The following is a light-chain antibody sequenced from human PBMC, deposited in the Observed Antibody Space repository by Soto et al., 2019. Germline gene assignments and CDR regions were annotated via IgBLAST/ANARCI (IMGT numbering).Light chain of an antibody. CDR1: TSNIGAPYD. V-gene: IGLV1-40*01. Sequence: QSVLTQPPSVSGAPGQRVSISCTGSTSNIGAPYDVHWYQHLPGAAPKLLIYGDNNRPSGVPDRFSGSKSGTSASLAITSLQAEDEADYYCQSCDISLHNYVFGTGTKVTVL. CDR3: QSCDISLHNYV. CDR2: GDN. J-gene: IGLJ1*01.